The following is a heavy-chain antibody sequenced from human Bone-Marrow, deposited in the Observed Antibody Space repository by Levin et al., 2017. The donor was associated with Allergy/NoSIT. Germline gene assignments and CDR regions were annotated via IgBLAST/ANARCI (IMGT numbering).Heavy chain of an antibody. J-gene: IGHJ3*02. D-gene: IGHD4-17*01. CDR2: IDWDDDK. Sequence: SGPTLVKPTQTLTLTCSLSGSSLSSSGMRVSWIRQPPGKALEWLARIDWDDDKFYNKFLKTRLTISKDTSKSQVVLTMTNMDPLDTATYFCARMKCTVRSTVRNDAFNIWGQGTMVTVSS. CDR1: GSSLSSSGMR. CDR3: ARMKCTVRSTVRNDAFNI. V-gene: IGHV2-70*04.